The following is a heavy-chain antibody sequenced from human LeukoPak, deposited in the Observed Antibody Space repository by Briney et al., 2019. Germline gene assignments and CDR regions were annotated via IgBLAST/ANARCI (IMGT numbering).Heavy chain of an antibody. Sequence: GGSLRLSCAASGFTFTSHAMYWVRQAPGKGLEWVAVISHDESNKYYVDSVKGRFTISRDNSKNTLYLLMNSLRAEDTAVYYCARDIFDFSRTGTGRIADLPDYWGPGTRVTVSS. CDR2: ISHDESNK. J-gene: IGHJ4*02. D-gene: IGHD3-3*01. CDR3: ARDIFDFSRTGTGRIADLPDY. CDR1: GFTFTSHA. V-gene: IGHV3-30*01.